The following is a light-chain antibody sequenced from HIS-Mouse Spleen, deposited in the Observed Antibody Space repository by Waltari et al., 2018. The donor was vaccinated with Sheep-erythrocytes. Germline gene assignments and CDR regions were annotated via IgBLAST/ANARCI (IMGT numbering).Light chain of an antibody. Sequence: QSALTQPRSVSGSPGQSVTISCTGTSSDVGGYNYVSWYQQHPGKAPQLTIYDVSKRPSVGPDRFSGSKSGNTASLTISGLQAEDEADYYGCSYAGSYNHVFATVTKVTVL. J-gene: IGLJ1*01. CDR1: SSDVGGYNY. CDR2: DVS. V-gene: IGLV2-11*01. CDR3: CSYAGSYNHV.